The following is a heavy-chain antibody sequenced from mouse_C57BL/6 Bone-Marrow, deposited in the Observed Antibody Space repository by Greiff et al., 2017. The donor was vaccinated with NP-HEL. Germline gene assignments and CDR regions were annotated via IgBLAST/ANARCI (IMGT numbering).Heavy chain of an antibody. V-gene: IGHV5-12*01. CDR2: ISNGGGST. D-gene: IGHD3-1*01. Sequence: EVQRVESGGGLVQPGGSLKLSCAASGFTFSDYYMYWVRQTPEKRLEWVAYISNGGGSTYYPDTVKGRFTISRDNAKNTLYLQMSRLKSEDTAMYYCARWAFYYFDYWGQGTTLTVSS. CDR1: GFTFSDYY. CDR3: ARWAFYYFDY. J-gene: IGHJ2*01.